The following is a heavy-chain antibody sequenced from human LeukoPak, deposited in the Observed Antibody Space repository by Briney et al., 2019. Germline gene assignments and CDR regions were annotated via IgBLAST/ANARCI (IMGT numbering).Heavy chain of an antibody. D-gene: IGHD3-22*01. CDR3: VRESEYYFDHSASFDY. CDR2: MSSDGNAM. J-gene: IGHJ4*02. CDR1: GFTFTAYL. Sequence: GGSLSLSCAASGFTFTAYLIHWVRQAPGTGLEWVAVMSSDGNAMFYTDSVKGRFTISRDNSKNTLYLQMNSLRAEDTAVYYCVRESEYYFDHSASFDYWGQGTLDTVSS. V-gene: IGHV3-30-3*01.